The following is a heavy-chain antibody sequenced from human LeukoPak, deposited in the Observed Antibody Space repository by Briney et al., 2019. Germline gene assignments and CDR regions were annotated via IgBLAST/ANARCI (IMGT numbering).Heavy chain of an antibody. J-gene: IGHJ5*02. V-gene: IGHV1-24*01. CDR1: GYTLTELS. CDR2: FDPEDGET. CDR3: ATPGGYSSSRVWFDP. Sequence: ASVKVSCQVSGYTLTELSMHWVRQAPGKGLEWMGGFDPEDGETIYAQKFQGRVTMTEDTSTDTAYMELSSLRSEDTAVYYCATPGGYSSSRVWFDPWGQGTLVTVSS. D-gene: IGHD6-6*01.